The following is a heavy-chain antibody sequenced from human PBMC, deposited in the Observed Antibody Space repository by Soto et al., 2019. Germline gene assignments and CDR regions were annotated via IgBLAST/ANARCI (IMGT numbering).Heavy chain of an antibody. Sequence: GGSLRLSCAAAGFSFGNYGMHWVRQAPGEGLEGVALISHDAKNAYYADSVQGRFTISRDNSRNTLYLQMNSLRAEDTAVYYCATSYDSSGYDHWGQGTLVTVSS. J-gene: IGHJ5*02. V-gene: IGHV3-30*03. CDR1: GFSFGNYG. CDR2: ISHDAKNA. D-gene: IGHD3-22*01. CDR3: ATSYDSSGYDH.